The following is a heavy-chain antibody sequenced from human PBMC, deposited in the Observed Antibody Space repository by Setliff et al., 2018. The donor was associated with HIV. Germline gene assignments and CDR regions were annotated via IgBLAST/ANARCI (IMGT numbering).Heavy chain of an antibody. V-gene: IGHV3-30*02. J-gene: IGHJ6*02. Sequence: GGSLRLSCAASGLTFSSYGMHWVRQAPGKGLEWVAFIRYDGSNKYYADSVKGRFTISRDNSKNTLYLQMNSRRAEDTAVYYCAKDLDSGGYYYYYYYGMDVWGQGTLVTVSS. CDR1: GLTFSSYG. D-gene: IGHD1-26*01. CDR2: IRYDGSNK. CDR3: AKDLDSGGYYYYYYYGMDV.